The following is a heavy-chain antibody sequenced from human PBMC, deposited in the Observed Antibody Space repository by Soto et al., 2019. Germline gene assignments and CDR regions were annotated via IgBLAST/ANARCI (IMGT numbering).Heavy chain of an antibody. CDR3: ARAGSGWDYYYYYMDV. V-gene: IGHV3-48*01. J-gene: IGHJ6*03. D-gene: IGHD6-19*01. CDR1: GFTFSSYS. Sequence: GGSLRLSCAASGFTFSSYSMNWVRQAPGKGLEWVSYISSSSSTIYYADSVKGRFTISRDNAKNSLYLQMNSLRAEDTAVYYCARAGSGWDYYYYYMDVWGKGTTVTVSS. CDR2: ISSSSSTI.